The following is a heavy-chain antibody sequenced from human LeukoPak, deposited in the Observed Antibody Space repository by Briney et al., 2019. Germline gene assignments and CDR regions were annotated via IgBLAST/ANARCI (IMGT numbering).Heavy chain of an antibody. CDR1: GGSISYYF. D-gene: IGHD3-22*01. CDR3: ARASSGYYWDFDY. J-gene: IGHJ4*02. V-gene: IGHV4-39*01. Sequence: SETLSLTCTVSGGSISYYFWGWIRQPPGKGLEWVGSIYYRGNTYYNPSLKSRVTLSADTSKNQFSLKVTSVTAADTAVYYCARASSGYYWDFDYWGQGALVTVSS. CDR2: IYYRGNT.